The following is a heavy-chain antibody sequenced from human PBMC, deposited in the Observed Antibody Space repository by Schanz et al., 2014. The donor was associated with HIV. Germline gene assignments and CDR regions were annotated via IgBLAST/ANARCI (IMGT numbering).Heavy chain of an antibody. D-gene: IGHD6-19*01. J-gene: IGHJ4*02. CDR2: TIPIYGTT. CDR3: ARDAIAVAGPCDF. Sequence: QVQLVQSGSEVKKPGSSVKVSCKASGGTFSRNTISWVRQAPGQGLEWMGGTIPIYGTTNDAQKFQGRVTMTTDASTATVHMELRSLRSEDTAVYYCARDAIAVAGPCDFWGQGTVVTVSS. V-gene: IGHV1-69*01. CDR1: GGTFSRNT.